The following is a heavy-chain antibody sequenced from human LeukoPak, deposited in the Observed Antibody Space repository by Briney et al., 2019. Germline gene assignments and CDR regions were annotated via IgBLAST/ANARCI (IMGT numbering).Heavy chain of an antibody. J-gene: IGHJ5*02. D-gene: IGHD6-6*01. Sequence: SGPTVVKPTQTLTLTRTFSGFSLSTSGVGVGWIRQPPGKALEWLALIYWNDDTRYSPSLKSRLTITKDTSKNQVVLTMTNMDPVDTATYYCAHSSVEQLVIFNWFDPWGQGTLVTVSS. CDR2: IYWNDDT. V-gene: IGHV2-5*01. CDR1: GFSLSTSGVG. CDR3: AHSSVEQLVIFNWFDP.